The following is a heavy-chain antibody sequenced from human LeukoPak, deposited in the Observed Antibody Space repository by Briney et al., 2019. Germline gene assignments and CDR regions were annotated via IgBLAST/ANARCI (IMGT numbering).Heavy chain of an antibody. CDR1: GFTFSSYA. Sequence: GGSLRLSCAASGFTFSSYAMSWVRQAPGKGLEWVSAISGSGGSTYYADSVKGRFTISRDNSKNTLYLQMNSLRAEDTAVYYCANPSAYYFTALDYWGRGSLVTVSS. V-gene: IGHV3-23*01. CDR3: ANPSAYYFTALDY. D-gene: IGHD3-22*01. J-gene: IGHJ4*02. CDR2: ISGSGGST.